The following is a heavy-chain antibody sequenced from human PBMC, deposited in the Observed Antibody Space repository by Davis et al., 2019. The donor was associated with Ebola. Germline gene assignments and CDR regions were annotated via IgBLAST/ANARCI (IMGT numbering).Heavy chain of an antibody. Sequence: MPSETLSLTCAVSGVSVSGNNWWTWVRQAPGKGLEWIGEIFHRGSANYNPSLRSRVTISMDKSKNQFSLKLSSVTAADTAVYYCARHSYDILTGYSDYWGQGTLVTVSS. J-gene: IGHJ4*02. V-gene: IGHV4/OR15-8*01. CDR1: GVSVSGNNW. CDR3: ARHSYDILTGYSDY. CDR2: IFHRGSA. D-gene: IGHD3-9*01.